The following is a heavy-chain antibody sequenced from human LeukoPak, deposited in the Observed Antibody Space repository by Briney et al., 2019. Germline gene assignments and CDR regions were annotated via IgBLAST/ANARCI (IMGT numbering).Heavy chain of an antibody. CDR2: ISSSSSYI. J-gene: IGHJ6*02. CDR3: ARVPVAGRLGPSDSSGYGMDV. D-gene: IGHD3-22*01. V-gene: IGHV3-21*01. CDR1: GFAFSSYS. Sequence: PGGSLRLSCAASGFAFSSYSMNWVRQAPGKGLEWVSSISSSSSYIYYADSVKGRFTNSRDNAKNSLYLQMNSLRAEDTAVYYCARVPVAGRLGPSDSSGYGMDVWGQGTTVTVSS.